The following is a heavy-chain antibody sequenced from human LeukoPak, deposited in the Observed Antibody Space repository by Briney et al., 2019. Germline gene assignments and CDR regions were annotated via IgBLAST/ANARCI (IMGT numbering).Heavy chain of an antibody. CDR2: ISYDGSNK. CDR1: EFTFSTYA. CDR3: AKGQGIDY. J-gene: IGHJ4*02. V-gene: IGHV3-30*18. D-gene: IGHD3-10*01. Sequence: GGSLRLSCAASEFTFSTYAMHWVRQAPGKGLEWVALISYDGSNKYYADSVKGRFTISRDNSKNTLYLQMNSLRAEDTAVYYCAKGQGIDYWGQGTLVTVSS.